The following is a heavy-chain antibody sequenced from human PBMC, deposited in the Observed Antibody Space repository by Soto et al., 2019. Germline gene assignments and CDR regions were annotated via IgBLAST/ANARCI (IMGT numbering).Heavy chain of an antibody. CDR2: VKRKTEGGTT. D-gene: IGHD3-10*01. CDR3: TTDVLCTMVRGVIISFEYYYGMDV. J-gene: IGHJ6*02. Sequence: GGSLRLPCAASGFTLSNGSMRWARQAPGQGLPWVARVKRKTEGGTTDYAEFVKGRLPISKDDSTNTLYLQMNRLKTEDTSVYYCTTDVLCTMVRGVIISFEYYYGMDVWGQGTTVTVSS. V-gene: IGHV3-15*01. CDR1: GFTLSNGS.